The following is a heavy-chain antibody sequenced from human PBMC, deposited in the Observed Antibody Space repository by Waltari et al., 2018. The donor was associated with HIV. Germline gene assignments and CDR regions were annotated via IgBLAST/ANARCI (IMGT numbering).Heavy chain of an antibody. CDR2: IKNDGSKT. V-gene: IGHV3-74*01. CDR3: VRGRGCSGDTCYLGNWYFDV. J-gene: IGHJ2*01. D-gene: IGHD2-15*01. CDR1: GFNFESHW. Sequence: EVQLVESGGALVRPGGSLRLSCAVSGFNFESHWMHWVRQVAGKGPVWVSRIKNDGSKTTYADAVNGRFIISRDNAKNTLYLDMKDLRVEDTATYYCVRGRGCSGDTCYLGNWYFDVWGRGTLVAVSS.